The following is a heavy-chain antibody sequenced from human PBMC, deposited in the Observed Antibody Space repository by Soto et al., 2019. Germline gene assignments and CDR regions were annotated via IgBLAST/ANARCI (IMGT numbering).Heavy chain of an antibody. D-gene: IGHD3-9*01. V-gene: IGHV3-21*01. CDR3: ARGNYDILTGYYSSNWFDP. J-gene: IGHJ5*02. Sequence: GGSLRLSCAASGFTFSSYSMSWVRQAPGKGLEWVSSISSSSTYIYYADSVKGRFTISRDNAKNSLYLQMNSLRAEDTAVYYCARGNYDILTGYYSSNWFDPWGQGTLVTVSS. CDR2: ISSSSTYI. CDR1: GFTFSSYS.